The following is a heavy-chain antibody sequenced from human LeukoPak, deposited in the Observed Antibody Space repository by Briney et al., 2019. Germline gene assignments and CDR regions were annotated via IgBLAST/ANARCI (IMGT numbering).Heavy chain of an antibody. CDR2: ISWNSGSI. D-gene: IGHD5-18*01. J-gene: IGHJ4*02. CDR3: AKGHTYGLGESYLDI. V-gene: IGHV3-9*01. Sequence: GRSLRLSCEASGYTFDDYAMHWVRQAPGKGLEWVSGISWNSGSIGYADSVKGRFSISRDNGKNSLYLQMNSPRTEDTALYYCAKGHTYGLGESYLDIWGQGTLVSVSS. CDR1: GYTFDDYA.